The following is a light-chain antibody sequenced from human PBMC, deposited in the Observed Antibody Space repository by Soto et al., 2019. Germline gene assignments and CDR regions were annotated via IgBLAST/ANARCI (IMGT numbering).Light chain of an antibody. CDR2: RAS. CDR1: QSISSW. CDR3: QQYGDYTT. J-gene: IGKJ1*01. Sequence: DIQMTQSPSTLSASVGGRVTITCRASQSISSWLAWYQQKPGKAPKLLIYRASSLESGVPSRFSGSGSGTEFTLTISSLQPDDFATYYCQQYGDYTTLGRGTKVDIK. V-gene: IGKV1-5*03.